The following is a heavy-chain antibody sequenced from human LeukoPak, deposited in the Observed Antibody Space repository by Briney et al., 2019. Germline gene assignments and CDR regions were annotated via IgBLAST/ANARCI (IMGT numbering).Heavy chain of an antibody. Sequence: ASVKVSCKASGYTFTSYGISWVRQAPGQGLEWMGWINPNSGGTNYAQKFQGRVTMTRDTSISTAYMELSRLRSDDTAVYYCARGGEDYYDSSGYLLDYWGQGTLVTVSS. D-gene: IGHD3-22*01. CDR3: ARGGEDYYDSSGYLLDY. CDR2: INPNSGGT. V-gene: IGHV1-2*02. J-gene: IGHJ4*02. CDR1: GYTFTSYG.